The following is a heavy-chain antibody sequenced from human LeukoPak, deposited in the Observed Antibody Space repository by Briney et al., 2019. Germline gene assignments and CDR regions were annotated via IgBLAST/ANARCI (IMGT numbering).Heavy chain of an antibody. J-gene: IGHJ6*02. Sequence: NIGGTNYAQKFQGRVTMTRDTSISTAYMELSRLRSDDTAVYYCARETYYYGSGRNYYYYGMDVWGQGTTVTVSS. CDR2: NIGGT. D-gene: IGHD3-10*01. V-gene: IGHV1-2*02. CDR3: ARETYYYGSGRNYYYYGMDV.